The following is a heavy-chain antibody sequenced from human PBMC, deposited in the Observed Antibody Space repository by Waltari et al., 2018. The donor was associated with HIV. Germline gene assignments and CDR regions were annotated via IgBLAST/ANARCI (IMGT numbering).Heavy chain of an antibody. J-gene: IGHJ6*01. Sequence: VDSGGRLVRAGGALVTLLVGLCYFHRGTVVYLGSPAPGKGLQWVANINGDGNEKVYVDSVKGRFIISRDNAKNSVFLQMNRLRDEDTAIYYCARDLTPTAGPFNYYYGLDVWGQGATVTVST. CDR2: INGDGNEK. D-gene: IGHD3-10*01. CDR3: ARDLTPTAGPFNYYYGLDV. V-gene: IGHV3-7*01. CDR1: YFHRGTV.